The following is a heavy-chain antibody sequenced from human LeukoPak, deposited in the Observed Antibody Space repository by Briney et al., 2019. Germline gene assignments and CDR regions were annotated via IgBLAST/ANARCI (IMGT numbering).Heavy chain of an antibody. CDR3: APGDSGGSEWSY. J-gene: IGHJ4*02. V-gene: IGHV3-9*01. Sequence: GRSLRLSCAASGFSFDDYAMHWVRQAPGKGLEWVSGISWNSGSIAYADSVKGRFTISRDNAKNFLYLQMNNLRVEDTALYYCAPGDSGGSEWSYWGQGTLVTVSS. CDR1: GFSFDDYA. D-gene: IGHD3-22*01. CDR2: ISWNSGSI.